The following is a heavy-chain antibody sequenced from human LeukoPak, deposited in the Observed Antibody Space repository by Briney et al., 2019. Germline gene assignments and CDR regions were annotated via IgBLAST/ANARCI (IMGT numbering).Heavy chain of an antibody. D-gene: IGHD1-14*01. V-gene: IGHV3-7*01. CDR2: IKPDGSAQ. J-gene: IGHJ3*01. Sequence: GGSLRLSCAASGFTFSNYWMTWVRQAPGKGLEWVANIKPDGSAQYYVDSVKGRFTISRDNAKNSVYLQMNSLRAEDTAVYYCARDAVSGTPAFDVWGQGTMVTVSS. CDR1: GFTFSNYW. CDR3: ARDAVSGTPAFDV.